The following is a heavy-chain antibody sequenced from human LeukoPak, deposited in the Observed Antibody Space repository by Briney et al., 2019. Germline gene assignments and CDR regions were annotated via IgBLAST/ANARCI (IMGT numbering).Heavy chain of an antibody. J-gene: IGHJ6*03. D-gene: IGHD2-2*01. CDR2: ISYDGSNK. V-gene: IGHV3-30*18. CDR1: GFTFSSYG. CDR3: AKDLYCSSTSCYMDV. Sequence: GGSLRLSCAASGFTFSSYGMHWVRQAPGKGLEWVAAISYDGSNKQYGDSVKGRFTISRDNSNNTPYLQMNSLRAEDTAVYYCAKDLYCSSTSCYMDVWGKGTTVTVSS.